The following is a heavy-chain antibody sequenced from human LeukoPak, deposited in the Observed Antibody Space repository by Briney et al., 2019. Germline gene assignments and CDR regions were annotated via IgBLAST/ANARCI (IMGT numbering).Heavy chain of an antibody. CDR3: AKDNAQGGATSLVFDI. D-gene: IGHD1-26*01. J-gene: IGHJ3*02. CDR2: INSGGTT. V-gene: IGHV3-53*01. CDR1: GFTVSSDY. Sequence: AGGSLRLSCAASGFTVSSDYMSWVRQAPGKGLEWVSVINSGGTTSYAVSLNGLFTVSTNNSKNTLYLQMTSLRAEDTAVYHCAKDNAQGGATSLVFDIWGQGAMVTVSS.